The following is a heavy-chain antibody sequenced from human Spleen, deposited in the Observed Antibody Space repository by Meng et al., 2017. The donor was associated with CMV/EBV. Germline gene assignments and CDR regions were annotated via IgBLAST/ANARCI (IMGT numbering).Heavy chain of an antibody. CDR3: ARDWLPAVVTPYLGFDY. J-gene: IGHJ4*02. Sequence: QLQLVQSGPEVKKPGASVKVSCTASGYLFISYAIHWVRQAPGQGLEWMGWISAYNGKPDYAQKFQGRVTMTTDTSTSTAHMELRNLRSDDTAVYYCARDWLPAVVTPYLGFDYWGQGTLVTVSS. D-gene: IGHD4-23*01. V-gene: IGHV1-18*01. CDR2: ISAYNGKP. CDR1: GYLFISYA.